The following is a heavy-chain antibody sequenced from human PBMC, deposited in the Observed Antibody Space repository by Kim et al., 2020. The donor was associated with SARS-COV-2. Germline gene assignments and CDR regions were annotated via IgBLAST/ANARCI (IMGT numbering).Heavy chain of an antibody. CDR3: ARDLGLGTPIKYYYYGMDV. Sequence: GGSLRLSCAASGFTFSSYSMNWVRQAPGKGLEWVSSISSSSSYIYYADSVKGRFTISRDNAKNSLYLQMNSLRAEDTAVYYCARDLGLGTPIKYYYYGMDVWGQGTTVTVSS. J-gene: IGHJ6*02. CDR2: ISSSSSYI. V-gene: IGHV3-21*01. CDR1: GFTFSSYS. D-gene: IGHD7-27*01.